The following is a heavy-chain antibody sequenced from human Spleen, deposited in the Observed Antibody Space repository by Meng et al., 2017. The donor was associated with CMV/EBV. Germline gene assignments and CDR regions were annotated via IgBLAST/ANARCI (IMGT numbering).Heavy chain of an antibody. CDR2: IWYDGSNK. CDR1: GFTFSSYG. Sequence: GESLKISCAASGFTFSSYGMHWVRQAPGKGLEWVAVIWYDGSNKYYADSVKGRFTISRDNSKNTLYLQMNSLRAEDTALYYCARDRKTRLPPAYFDYWGQGTLVTVSS. CDR3: ARDRKTRLPPAYFDY. J-gene: IGHJ4*02. V-gene: IGHV3-33*01. D-gene: IGHD2-2*01.